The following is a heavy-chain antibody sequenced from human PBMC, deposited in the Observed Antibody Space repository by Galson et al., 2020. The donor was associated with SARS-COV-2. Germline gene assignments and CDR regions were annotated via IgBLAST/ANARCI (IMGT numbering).Heavy chain of an antibody. CDR2: VNSDGYTT. D-gene: IGHD2-15*01. J-gene: IGHJ4*02. CDR1: GFTFSRYD. V-gene: IGHV3-74*01. CDR3: ASRGVVIPDTSLDS. Sequence: GESLKISCAASGFTFSRYDMHWVRQAPGKGLVWVSRVNSDGYTTTYADSVKGRFTISRDNAKNTLYLQMNSLRAEDTAVYYCASRGVVIPDTSLDSWGQGTLVTVSS.